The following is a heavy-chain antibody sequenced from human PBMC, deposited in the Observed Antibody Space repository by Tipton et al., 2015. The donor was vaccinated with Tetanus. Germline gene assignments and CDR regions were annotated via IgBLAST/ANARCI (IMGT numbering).Heavy chain of an antibody. D-gene: IGHD6-19*01. CDR3: ARALAVAGTGGFDP. CDR2: ISGDGSRT. V-gene: IGHV3-74*03. J-gene: IGHJ5*02. Sequence: SLRLSCAASGFTFSNYWMHWVRQAPGKGLMWVSRISGDGSRTTYAASVKGRFTISRDNAKNTVYLQMNSLGAEDTAVYYCARALAVAGTGGFDPWGQGTLVIVSS. CDR1: GFTFSNYW.